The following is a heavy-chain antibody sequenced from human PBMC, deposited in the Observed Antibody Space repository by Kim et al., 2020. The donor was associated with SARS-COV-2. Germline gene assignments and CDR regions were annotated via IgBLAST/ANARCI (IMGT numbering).Heavy chain of an antibody. Sequence: VKGRFTISRDNSKNTLYLQMNSLRAEDTAVYYCAKSRGFGELRSSNGMDVWGQGTTVTVSS. D-gene: IGHD3-10*01. CDR3: AKSRGFGELRSSNGMDV. J-gene: IGHJ6*02. V-gene: IGHV3-23*01.